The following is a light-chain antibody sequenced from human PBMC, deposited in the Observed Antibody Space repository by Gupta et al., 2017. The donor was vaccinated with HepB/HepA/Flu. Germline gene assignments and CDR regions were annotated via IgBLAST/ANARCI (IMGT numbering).Light chain of an antibody. Sequence: IVLTQSPGTLSLSPGERATLSCRASQSVTSRNLAWYQQKPGQAPRLLIFGASSRATGIPDRFSGSGSGTDFTLTISSLESEDFAVYFCQQYHTSPVPTFGQGTRLEIK. V-gene: IGKV3-20*01. CDR2: GAS. CDR3: QQYHTSPVPT. CDR1: QSVTSRN. J-gene: IGKJ5*01.